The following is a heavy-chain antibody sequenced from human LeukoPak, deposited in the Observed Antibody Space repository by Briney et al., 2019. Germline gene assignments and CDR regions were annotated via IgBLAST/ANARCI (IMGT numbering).Heavy chain of an antibody. Sequence: GGSLRLSCAASGYTFSSHAMSWVRQAPGKGLEWVSAISGSGGSSYYADSVKGRFTISRDNSKNTLYLQMNSLRAEDTAVYYCAKEELRFLGPPQFDPWGQGTLVTVSS. CDR3: AKEELRFLGPPQFDP. V-gene: IGHV3-23*01. J-gene: IGHJ5*02. D-gene: IGHD3-3*01. CDR1: GYTFSSHA. CDR2: ISGSGGSS.